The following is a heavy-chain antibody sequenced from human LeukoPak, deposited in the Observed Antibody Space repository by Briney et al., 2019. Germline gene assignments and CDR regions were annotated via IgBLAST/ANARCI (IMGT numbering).Heavy chain of an antibody. Sequence: GGSLRLSCAASGFTFSSYAMSWVRQAPGKGLEWVSAISGSGGSTYYADSVKGRFTISRDNSKNTLYLQMNSLRAEDTAVYYCARGPDTVVRGVRVGAFDIWGQGTMVTVSS. D-gene: IGHD3-10*01. J-gene: IGHJ3*02. CDR3: ARGPDTVVRGVRVGAFDI. CDR2: ISGSGGST. V-gene: IGHV3-23*01. CDR1: GFTFSSYA.